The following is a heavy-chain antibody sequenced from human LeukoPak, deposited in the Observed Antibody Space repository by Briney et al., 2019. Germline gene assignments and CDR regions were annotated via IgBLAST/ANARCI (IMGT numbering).Heavy chain of an antibody. CDR3: ARDLVGATPS. CDR1: GYSISSGYY. D-gene: IGHD1-26*01. Sequence: SETLSLTCTVSGYSISSGYYWGWIRQPPGKGLEWIGSIYHSGSTYYNPSLKSRVTISVDTSKSQFSLKLSSVTAADTAVYYCARDLVGATPSWGQGTLVTVSS. CDR2: IYHSGST. J-gene: IGHJ4*02. V-gene: IGHV4-38-2*02.